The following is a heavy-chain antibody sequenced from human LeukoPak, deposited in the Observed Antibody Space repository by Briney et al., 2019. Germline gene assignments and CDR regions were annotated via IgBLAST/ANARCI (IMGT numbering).Heavy chain of an antibody. V-gene: IGHV3-23*01. CDR1: GFTFSSYG. D-gene: IGHD3-10*01. Sequence: GGTLRLSCAASGFTFSSYGMSWVRQAPGKGLEWVSAISGSGGSTYYADSVKGRFTISRDNSKNTLYLQMNSLRAEDTAVYYCAKTRRSRFGDWDENDYWGQGTLVTVSS. CDR2: ISGSGGST. J-gene: IGHJ4*02. CDR3: AKTRRSRFGDWDENDY.